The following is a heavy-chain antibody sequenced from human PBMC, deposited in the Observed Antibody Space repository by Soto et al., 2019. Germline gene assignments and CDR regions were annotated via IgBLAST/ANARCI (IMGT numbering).Heavy chain of an antibody. D-gene: IGHD6-13*01. CDR2: ISAYNGNT. CDR1: GYTFTSYG. Sequence: ASVKVSCKASGYTFTSYGISWVRQAPGQGLEWMGWISAYNGNTNYAQKLQGRVTMTADTSTSTAYMELRSLSSDDTAVYYCARSRYMNWFDPWGQGTLVTVSS. V-gene: IGHV1-18*01. J-gene: IGHJ5*02. CDR3: ARSRYMNWFDP.